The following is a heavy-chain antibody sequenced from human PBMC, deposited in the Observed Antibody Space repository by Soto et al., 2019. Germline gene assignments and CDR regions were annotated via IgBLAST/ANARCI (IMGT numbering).Heavy chain of an antibody. J-gene: IGHJ4*02. D-gene: IGHD3-10*02. V-gene: IGHV3-23*01. CDR3: AKDLIFGELCYNDY. CDR1: GFTFSRYA. CDR2: ISGSGGST. Sequence: GGSLRLSCAASGFTFSRYAMSWVLQAPWKGLEWVSAISGSGGSTYYADSVKGRFTISRDNSKNTLYLQMNSLRAEDTAVYYCAKDLIFGELCYNDYWGQGTLVTVSS.